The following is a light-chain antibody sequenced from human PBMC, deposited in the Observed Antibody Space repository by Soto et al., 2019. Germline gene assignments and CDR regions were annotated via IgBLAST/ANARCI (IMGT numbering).Light chain of an antibody. CDR2: SNN. Sequence: QSVLTQPPSASGTPGQIVAISCSGSSSNIGSNTVTWYQQLPGTAPKLLIYSNNQRPSGVPDRFSGSKSGTSASLAISGLRSEDEADYYCAAWDDSLSGRYVFGTGTKVTV. V-gene: IGLV1-44*01. CDR3: AAWDDSLSGRYV. CDR1: SSNIGSNT. J-gene: IGLJ1*01.